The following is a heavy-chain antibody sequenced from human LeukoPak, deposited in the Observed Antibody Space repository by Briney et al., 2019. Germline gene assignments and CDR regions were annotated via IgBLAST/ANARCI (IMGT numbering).Heavy chain of an antibody. CDR2: ISPSSTYI. D-gene: IGHD6-19*01. J-gene: IGHJ4*02. CDR3: ARDSVWRGPPIAVAGTDF. CDR1: GFTFSSYS. Sequence: GGSLRLSCAASGFTFSSYSMNWVRQAPGKGLEWVSSISPSSTYIYYADSMRGRFTISRDNAKNSLYLQMNSLRAEDTAVYYCARDSVWRGPPIAVAGTDFWGRGTLVTVSS. V-gene: IGHV3-21*01.